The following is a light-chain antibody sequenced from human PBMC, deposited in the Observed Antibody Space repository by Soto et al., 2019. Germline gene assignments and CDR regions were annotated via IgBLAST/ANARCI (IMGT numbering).Light chain of an antibody. J-gene: IGKJ4*01. CDR1: QSVSSSY. CDR2: GAS. Sequence: EIVLTQSPGTLSLSPGERATLSCRASQSVSSSYLAWYQQKPGQAPRLLIYGASSRATGIPDRFSGSGSGTVFTLTISRLEPEDFAVYYCQQHGSSLLTFGGGTKVEIK. V-gene: IGKV3-20*01. CDR3: QQHGSSLLT.